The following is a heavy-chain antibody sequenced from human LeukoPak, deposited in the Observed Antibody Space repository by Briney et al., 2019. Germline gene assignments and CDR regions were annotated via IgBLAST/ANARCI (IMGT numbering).Heavy chain of an antibody. J-gene: IGHJ4*02. CDR3: ARPTYYYDGSGYLGAYFDY. CDR1: GFTFSSYG. D-gene: IGHD3-22*01. CDR2: IKQDGSEK. V-gene: IGHV3-7*01. Sequence: AGGSLRLSCAASGFTFSSYGMHWVRQAPGKGLEWVANIKQDGSEKYYVDSVKGRFTISRDNAKNALFLQMNSLRAEDTAMYYCARPTYYYDGSGYLGAYFDYWGQGTLVTVSS.